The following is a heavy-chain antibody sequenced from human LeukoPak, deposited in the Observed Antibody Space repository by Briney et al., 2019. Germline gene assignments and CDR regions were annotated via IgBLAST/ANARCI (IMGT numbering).Heavy chain of an antibody. Sequence: PGGSLRLSCAASGFTFSSYSMNWVRQAPGKGLGWVSYISSSSSTTYYADSVKGRFSISRDNSKNTLDLQMNSLRVEDTGLYYCARGRAGGSTTYDMDVWGQGTTVTVS. CDR1: GFTFSSYS. CDR3: ARGRAGGSTTYDMDV. CDR2: ISSSSSTT. D-gene: IGHD1-26*01. V-gene: IGHV3-48*01. J-gene: IGHJ6*02.